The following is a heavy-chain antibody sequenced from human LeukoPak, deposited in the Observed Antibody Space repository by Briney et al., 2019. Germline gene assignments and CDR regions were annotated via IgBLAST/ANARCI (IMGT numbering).Heavy chain of an antibody. CDR3: ARFIMWTSHICVC. Sequence: GASVKVPFNASGSTFTIDRNCWHRQAPGQGLEWMGWISAYNGNTNYAQKLQGRVTMTTDTSTSTAYMELRSLRSDDTAVYYCARFIMWTSHICVCWRRGTLVTVSS. V-gene: IGHV1-18*01. J-gene: IGHJ4*02. CDR2: ISAYNGNT. D-gene: IGHD2-8*01. CDR1: GSTFTIDR.